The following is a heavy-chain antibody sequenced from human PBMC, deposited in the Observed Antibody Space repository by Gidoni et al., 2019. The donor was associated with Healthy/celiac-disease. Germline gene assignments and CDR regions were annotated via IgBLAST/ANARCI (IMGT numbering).Heavy chain of an antibody. Sequence: EVQLLESGGGLVQPGGSLGLPCAASGFTFSSYAMSWVGQAPGQGLEWVSAISGSGGSTYYADSVKGRFTISRDNSKNTLYLQMNSLRAEDTAVYYCANPVGGWYSFDYWGQGTLVTVSS. V-gene: IGHV3-23*01. D-gene: IGHD6-19*01. CDR2: ISGSGGST. CDR1: GFTFSSYA. CDR3: ANPVGGWYSFDY. J-gene: IGHJ4*02.